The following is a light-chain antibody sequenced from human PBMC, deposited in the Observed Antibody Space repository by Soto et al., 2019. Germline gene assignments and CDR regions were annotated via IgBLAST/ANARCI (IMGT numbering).Light chain of an antibody. J-gene: IGKJ1*01. V-gene: IGKV1-39*01. Sequence: DIQMTQSPSSLSASVGDRVTITCRASQTITNYLNWYQQKPGKAPKLLIDAASTLLGGAPSRFTGRGSGTGFPLTIDSLQPEDFATYLGQPGYSSPWTFGQGTKVEI. CDR3: QPGYSSPWT. CDR2: AAS. CDR1: QTITNY.